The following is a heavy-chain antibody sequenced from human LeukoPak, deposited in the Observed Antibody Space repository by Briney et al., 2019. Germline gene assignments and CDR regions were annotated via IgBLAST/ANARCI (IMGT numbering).Heavy chain of an antibody. D-gene: IGHD4/OR15-4a*01. J-gene: IGHJ6*02. CDR1: RFRFGSYA. CDR2: IRRSGQDGSAGDT. V-gene: IGHV3-23*01. CDR3: VFSTLTTGYHGMDV. Sequence: GGSLRLSCAASRFRFGSYAINCVRQAPGMGLEWVSSIRRSGQDGSAGDTFYAASARGRFTISRDNSKSTAFLQMNSLRAEDTAVYHCVFSTLTTGYHGMDVWGQGTTLIVSS.